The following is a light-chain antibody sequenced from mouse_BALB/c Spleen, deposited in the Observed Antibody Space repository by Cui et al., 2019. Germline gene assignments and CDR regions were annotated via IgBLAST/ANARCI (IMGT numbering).Light chain of an antibody. CDR1: SSVSY. V-gene: IGKV4-68*01. Sequence: QIVITQSPALMSALPGRKVTMTCSTNSSVSYMYWYQQKPSSSPKPLIYLTSNLDSGVPARFSGSGSGTSYSLTISSMEAEDAATYYCQQWSSNPLTFGAGTKLELK. CDR2: LTS. CDR3: QQWSSNPLT. J-gene: IGKJ5*01.